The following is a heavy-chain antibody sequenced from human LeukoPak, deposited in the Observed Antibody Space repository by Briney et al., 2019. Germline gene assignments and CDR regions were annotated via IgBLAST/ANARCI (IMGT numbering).Heavy chain of an antibody. V-gene: IGHV3-30*04. CDR2: ISYDGSNK. CDR3: ARSGPMIRGVIDY. D-gene: IGHD3-10*01. J-gene: IGHJ4*02. Sequence: GGSLRLSCAASGFTFSSYAMHWVRQAPGKGLEWVAVISYDGSNKYYADSVKGRFTISRDNSKNTLYLQMNSLRAEDTAVYYCARSGPMIRGVIDYWGQGTLVTVSS. CDR1: GFTFSSYA.